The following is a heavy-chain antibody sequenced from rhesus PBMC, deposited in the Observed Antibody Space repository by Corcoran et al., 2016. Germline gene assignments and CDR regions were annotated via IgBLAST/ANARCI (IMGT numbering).Heavy chain of an antibody. Sequence: QVQLQESGPGLVKPSETLSLTCAVSGGSISDDYYWSWIRQPPGKWLEWIGYIYGSGWGTNYKPSLKNRVTSSIDTSKNQFSLKLSSVTAADTAVYYCARIPYYFSGSYHLDYWGQGVLVTVSS. CDR1: GGSISDDYY. D-gene: IGHD3-16*01. J-gene: IGHJ4*01. V-gene: IGHV4-106*01. CDR3: ARIPYYFSGSYHLDY. CDR2: IYGSGWGT.